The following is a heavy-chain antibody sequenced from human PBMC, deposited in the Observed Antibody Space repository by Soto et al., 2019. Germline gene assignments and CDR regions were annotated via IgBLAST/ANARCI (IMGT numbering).Heavy chain of an antibody. CDR2: IYSGGST. J-gene: IGHJ3*02. CDR1: GFTVSSNY. Sequence: EVQLVESGGGLVQPGGSLRLSCAASGFTVSSNYMSWVRQAPGKGLEWVSVIYSGGSTYYADSVKGRFTISRDNSKNTLYLQMNSLRAEDTAVYYCAREGYYGSGSYYNSEDAFDIWGQGTMVTVSS. CDR3: AREGYYGSGSYYNSEDAFDI. D-gene: IGHD3-10*01. V-gene: IGHV3-66*01.